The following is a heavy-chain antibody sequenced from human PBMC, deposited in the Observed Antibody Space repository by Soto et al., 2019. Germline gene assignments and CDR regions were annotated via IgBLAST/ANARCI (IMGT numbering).Heavy chain of an antibody. CDR1: GFTFSSYA. Sequence: EVQLLDSGGGLVQPGGSLRLSCAASGFTFSSYAMTWVRQAPGKGLEWVSAISLSAASTYYADSVKGRFTISRDNSKNTMYLQMNSLRVEDTAIYYCAKDRFGWDFDYWGQGTLVTVSS. CDR3: AKDRFGWDFDY. CDR2: ISLSAAST. D-gene: IGHD3-10*01. J-gene: IGHJ4*02. V-gene: IGHV3-23*01.